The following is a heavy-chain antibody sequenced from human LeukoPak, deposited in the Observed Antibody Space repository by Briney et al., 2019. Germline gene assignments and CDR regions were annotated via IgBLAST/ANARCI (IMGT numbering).Heavy chain of an antibody. J-gene: IGHJ5*02. V-gene: IGHV1-18*01. CDR1: GYTFTSYG. CDR2: ISAYNGNT. Sequence: ASVKVSCKASGYTFTSYGISWVRQAPGQGLEWMGWISAYNGNTNYAQKLQGRVTMTTDTSTSTAYMELRSLGSDDTAVYYCARDRGSGWSKSFDPWGQGTLVTVSS. CDR3: ARDRGSGWSKSFDP. D-gene: IGHD6-19*01.